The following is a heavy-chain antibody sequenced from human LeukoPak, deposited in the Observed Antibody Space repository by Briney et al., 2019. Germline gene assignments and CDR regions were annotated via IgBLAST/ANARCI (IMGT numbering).Heavy chain of an antibody. CDR2: IRYDGSNK. V-gene: IGHV3-30*02. J-gene: IGHJ4*02. CDR3: AKSHAPESRWGGSIDY. D-gene: IGHD3-3*01. CDR1: GFTFSSYG. Sequence: GGSLRLSCAASGFTFSSYGMHWVRQAPGKGLEWVAFIRYDGSNKYYADSVKGRFTISRDNSKNTLYLQMNSLRAEDTAVYYCAKSHAPESRWGGSIDYWGQGTLVTVSS.